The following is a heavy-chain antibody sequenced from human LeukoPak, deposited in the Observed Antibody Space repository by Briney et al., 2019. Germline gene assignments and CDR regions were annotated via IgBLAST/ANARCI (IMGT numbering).Heavy chain of an antibody. V-gene: IGHV1-18*01. CDR1: GYTFTSYG. D-gene: IGHD6-19*01. CDR2: ISAYNGNT. Sequence: WASVKVSCKASGYTFTSYGISWVRQAPGQGLEWMGWISAYNGNTNYAQKLQGRVTMTTDTSTGTAYMELRSLRSDDTAVYYCARDVGVAGTLLFDYWGQGTLVTVSS. CDR3: ARDVGVAGTLLFDY. J-gene: IGHJ4*02.